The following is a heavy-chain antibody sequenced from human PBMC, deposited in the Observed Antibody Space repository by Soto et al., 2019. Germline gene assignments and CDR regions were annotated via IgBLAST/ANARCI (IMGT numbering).Heavy chain of an antibody. CDR3: VYSLPGIAARKGAFDI. CDR1: GYTFTSYG. J-gene: IGHJ3*02. Sequence: ASVKVSCKASGYTFTSYGISWVRQAPGQGLEWMGWISAYNGNTNYAQKLQGRVTMTTDTSTSTAYMELRSLRSDDTAVFYCVYSLPGIAARKGAFDIWGQGKMVTVSS. V-gene: IGHV1-18*01. D-gene: IGHD6-6*01. CDR2: ISAYNGNT.